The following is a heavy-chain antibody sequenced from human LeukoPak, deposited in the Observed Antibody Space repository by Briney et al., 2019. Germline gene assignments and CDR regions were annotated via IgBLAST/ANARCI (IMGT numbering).Heavy chain of an antibody. D-gene: IGHD1-26*01. CDR2: ISYDGGNK. J-gene: IGHJ4*02. CDR1: GFTFSNYG. V-gene: IGHV3-30*18. CDR3: AKGFSGMYSNFDY. Sequence: GGSLRLSCAGSGFTFSNYGMHWVRQAPGQGLEWVAVISYDGGNKYYADSVKGRFTISRDNSKNTLYLQMNSLRAEDTAVYYCAKGFSGMYSNFDYWGQGTLVTVSS.